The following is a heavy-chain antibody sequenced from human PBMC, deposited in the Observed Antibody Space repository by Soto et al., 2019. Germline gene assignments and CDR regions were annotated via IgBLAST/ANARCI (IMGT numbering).Heavy chain of an antibody. CDR3: AKSTTRDVYSLFDY. Sequence: PGGSLRLSCAASGFTFTIFGMHWVRQAPGKGLEWVALISYDGSNKYYADSMKGRFTISRDNSKNTLYLQMNSLSAEDTAVYYCAKSTTRDVYSLFDYWGQGTLVTVSS. D-gene: IGHD4-4*01. J-gene: IGHJ4*02. CDR1: GFTFTIFG. CDR2: ISYDGSNK. V-gene: IGHV3-30*18.